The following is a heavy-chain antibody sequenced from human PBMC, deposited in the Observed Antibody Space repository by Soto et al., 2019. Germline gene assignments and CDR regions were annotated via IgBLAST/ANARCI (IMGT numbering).Heavy chain of an antibody. CDR2: IYPGDSDT. D-gene: IGHD3-10*01. Sequence: PGESLKSSGKGSGYSFTIYCIGWVLQMPWKGLEWMGIIYPGDSDTRYSPSFQGQVTISADKSISTAYLQWSSLKASDTAMYYCARHGPYGSGSYWIDYWGQGTLVTVSS. V-gene: IGHV5-51*01. J-gene: IGHJ4*02. CDR3: ARHGPYGSGSYWIDY. CDR1: GYSFTIYC.